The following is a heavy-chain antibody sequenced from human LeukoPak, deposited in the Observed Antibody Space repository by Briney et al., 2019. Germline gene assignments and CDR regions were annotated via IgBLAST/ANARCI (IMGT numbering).Heavy chain of an antibody. Sequence: GGSLRLSCAASGFIFSDYYMGWIRQAPGKGLEWVSYIDGSGNIIHYADSVKGRFTISRDNAKNSLFLQMNSLRAEDTAVYYCALRYCTSTSCYPYFDYWGQGTVVTVSS. J-gene: IGHJ4*02. CDR1: GFIFSDYY. V-gene: IGHV3-11*04. CDR2: IDGSGNII. CDR3: ALRYCTSTSCYPYFDY. D-gene: IGHD2-2*01.